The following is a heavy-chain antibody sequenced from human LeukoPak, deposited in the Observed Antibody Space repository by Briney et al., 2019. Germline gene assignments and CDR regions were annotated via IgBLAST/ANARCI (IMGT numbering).Heavy chain of an antibody. CDR2: IIPIFGTA. D-gene: IGHD6-13*01. CDR3: VREAGEYDAFDI. Sequence: SVTVSYKASGGTFSSYAISWVRQAPGQGLEWLGGIIPIFGTANYAQKFQGRVTITTDESTSTAYMELSSLRSEDTAVYYCVREAGEYDAFDIWGQGTMVTVSS. J-gene: IGHJ3*02. V-gene: IGHV1-69*05. CDR1: GGTFSSYA.